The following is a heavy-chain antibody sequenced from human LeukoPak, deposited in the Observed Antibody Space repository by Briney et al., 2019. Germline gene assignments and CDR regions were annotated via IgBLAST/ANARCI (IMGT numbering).Heavy chain of an antibody. CDR3: ARADRAVAGNYYYGMDV. J-gene: IGHJ6*02. CDR2: IIPIFGTA. V-gene: IGHV1-69*13. Sequence: ASVKVSCKASGGTFSSYAISWVRQAPGRGLEWMGGIIPIFGTANYAQKFQGRVTITADESTSTAYMELSSLRSEDTAVYYCARADRAVAGNYYYGMDVWGQGTTVTVSS. D-gene: IGHD6-19*01. CDR1: GGTFSSYA.